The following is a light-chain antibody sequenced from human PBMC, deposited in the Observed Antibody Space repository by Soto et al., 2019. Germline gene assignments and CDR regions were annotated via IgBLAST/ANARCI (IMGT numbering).Light chain of an antibody. V-gene: IGKV3-15*01. CDR2: GAY. J-gene: IGKJ4*01. CDR1: QSISSN. CDR3: QQYNNWPLT. Sequence: IVMTQSPATLSVSPGESATLSCRASQSISSNLAWYQQKPGQAPRLLIYGAYTRATGIPARFSGSGSATEFTLTISSLQSEDFAVYYCQQYNNWPLTFGGGTKVEIK.